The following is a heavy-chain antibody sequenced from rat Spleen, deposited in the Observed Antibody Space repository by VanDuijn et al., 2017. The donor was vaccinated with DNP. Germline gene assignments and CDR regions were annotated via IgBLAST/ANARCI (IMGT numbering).Heavy chain of an antibody. D-gene: IGHD1-4*01. Sequence: EVQLVESGGGLVQPGRSLKLSCAASGFTFSDYYMAWIRQAPTKGLEWVATITTSGDITYYRDSVKGRFTISRDNAKSTLYLQMDSLRSEDTATYYCTSDVFGYHWAYAMDAWGQGTSVTVSS. V-gene: IGHV5S23*01. CDR1: GFTFSDYY. J-gene: IGHJ4*01. CDR2: ITTSGDIT. CDR3: TSDVFGYHWAYAMDA.